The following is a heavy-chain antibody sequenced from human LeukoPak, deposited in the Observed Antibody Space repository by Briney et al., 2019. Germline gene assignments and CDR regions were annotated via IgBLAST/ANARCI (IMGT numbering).Heavy chain of an antibody. CDR3: ARLRLRYNSNGNATPYELFDM. V-gene: IGHV4-39*07. Sequence: SETLSLTCTVSGGSISSSSYYWGWIRQPPGKGLEWIGSIKYSGSTYYNPSLKSRLTISVDKSMNQFSLRLSSVTAADTAVYYCARLRLRYNSNGNATPYELFDMWGQGTVVTVSS. CDR2: IKYSGST. CDR1: GGSISSSSYY. D-gene: IGHD3-22*01. J-gene: IGHJ3*02.